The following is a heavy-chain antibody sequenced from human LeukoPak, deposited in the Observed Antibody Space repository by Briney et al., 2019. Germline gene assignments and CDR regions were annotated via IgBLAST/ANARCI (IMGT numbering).Heavy chain of an antibody. CDR3: TKDNNTSSYFVDY. Sequence: PGGSLMKPSAASGFTFHDFGLYWGRQTPGKGLEWVSHISGDGGTTHYTDSVKGRFTISRDNNKNSLYLQMNSLGVEDTAFYYCTKDNNTSSYFVDYWGLRTLVTVSS. CDR2: ISGDGGTT. CDR1: GFTFHDFG. J-gene: IGHJ4*02. D-gene: IGHD2-2*01. V-gene: IGHV3-43*02.